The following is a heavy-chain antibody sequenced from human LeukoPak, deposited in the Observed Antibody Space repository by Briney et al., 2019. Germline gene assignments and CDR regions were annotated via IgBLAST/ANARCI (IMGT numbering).Heavy chain of an antibody. D-gene: IGHD2-15*01. CDR2: IFPIDSET. CDR1: GSIFSSDW. J-gene: IGHJ6*02. CDR3: TRGCSGGSCSRDAMDV. V-gene: IGHV5-51*01. Sequence: GASLQISCKASGSIFSSDWIAWVRPLPGKGLEWMGIIFPIDSETTYSPSFQGQVTISADKSISTAYLQWSSLKASDTAMYYCTRGCSGGSCSRDAMDVWGQGTMVTVSS.